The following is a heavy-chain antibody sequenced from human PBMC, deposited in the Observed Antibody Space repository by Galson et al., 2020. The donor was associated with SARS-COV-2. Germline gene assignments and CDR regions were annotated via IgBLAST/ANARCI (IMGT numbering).Heavy chain of an antibody. D-gene: IGHD2-15*01. Sequence: SETLSLTCTVSGGSISGYYWSWIRQPAGKGLEYIGRIHSGGSTKYNPSLESRVSMSLDTSKNQFSLKLTSLTAADTAVYYCARGYCRGGYCLGNWFSDLWGRGTPVTVSS. CDR1: GGSISGYY. CDR2: IHSGGST. V-gene: IGHV4-4*07. CDR3: ARGYCRGGYCLGNWFSDL. J-gene: IGHJ2*01.